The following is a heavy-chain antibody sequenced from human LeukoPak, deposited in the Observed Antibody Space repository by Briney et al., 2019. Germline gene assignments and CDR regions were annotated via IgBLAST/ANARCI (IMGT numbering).Heavy chain of an antibody. D-gene: IGHD3-10*01. Sequence: ASVKVSCKASGYTFTGYYMHWVRQAPGQGLEWMGRINPNSGGTNYAQKFQGRVTMTRDTSISTAHMELSRLRSDDTAVYYCARDMVRGVIWFDPWGQGTLVTVSS. CDR2: INPNSGGT. J-gene: IGHJ5*02. V-gene: IGHV1-2*06. CDR1: GYTFTGYY. CDR3: ARDMVRGVIWFDP.